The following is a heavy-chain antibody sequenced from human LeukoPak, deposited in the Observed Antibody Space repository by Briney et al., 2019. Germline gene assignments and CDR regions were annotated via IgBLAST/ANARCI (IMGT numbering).Heavy chain of an antibody. CDR3: AKGSLGYCSGGSCSRPVY. V-gene: IGHV3-23*01. J-gene: IGHJ4*02. CDR2: ISGSGGST. Sequence: AETLRLSCAASGCTFSSYAMSWLRQPPGKGLEWVSAISGSGGSTYYADSVKGRFTISRDNSKNTLYLQMNSLRAEDTVVYYCAKGSLGYCSGGSCSRPVYWGQGTLVTVSS. D-gene: IGHD2-15*01. CDR1: GCTFSSYA.